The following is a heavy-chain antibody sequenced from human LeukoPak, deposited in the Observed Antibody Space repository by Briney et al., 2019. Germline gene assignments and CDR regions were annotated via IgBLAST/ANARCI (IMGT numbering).Heavy chain of an antibody. J-gene: IGHJ3*02. CDR2: INPNSGGT. Sequence: GASVNVSCKPSGGTFTTYAISWVRQAPGQGLEWMGWINPNSGGTNYAQNFQDRVTMTRDTCISTAYMELSTLRSDDTAVYYCARIGSIWSFNDAFDIWGQGTMVTVSS. CDR1: GGTFTTYA. D-gene: IGHD6-13*01. V-gene: IGHV1-2*02. CDR3: ARIGSIWSFNDAFDI.